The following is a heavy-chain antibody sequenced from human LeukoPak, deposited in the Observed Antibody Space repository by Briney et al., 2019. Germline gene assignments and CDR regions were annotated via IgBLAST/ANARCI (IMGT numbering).Heavy chain of an antibody. CDR1: GGSISSSY. V-gene: IGHV4-59*01. Sequence: SETLSLTCTVSGGSISSSYWSWIRQPPGKRLEWIGFMSYSGITNYNPSLKSRVTVSVDTSKNQFSLKLSSVTAADTAVYYCARDPYGDYIDYWGQGTLVTVSS. CDR3: ARDPYGDYIDY. CDR2: MSYSGIT. D-gene: IGHD4-17*01. J-gene: IGHJ4*02.